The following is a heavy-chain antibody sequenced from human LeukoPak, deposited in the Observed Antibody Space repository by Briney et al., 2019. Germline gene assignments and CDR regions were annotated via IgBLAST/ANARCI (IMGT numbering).Heavy chain of an antibody. V-gene: IGHV1-8*01. Sequence: GASVKVSCKASGYTFTSYDINWVRQATGQGLEWMGWMNPNSGNTGYAQKFQGRVTMTRNTSISTAYMELSSLRSEDTAVYYCARGGRSWNDAGFWGYIQGTQNYYYYYMDVWGKGTTVTISS. J-gene: IGHJ6*03. CDR1: GYTFTSYD. CDR3: ARGGRSWNDAGFWGYIQGTQNYYYYYMDV. CDR2: MNPNSGNT. D-gene: IGHD1-1*01.